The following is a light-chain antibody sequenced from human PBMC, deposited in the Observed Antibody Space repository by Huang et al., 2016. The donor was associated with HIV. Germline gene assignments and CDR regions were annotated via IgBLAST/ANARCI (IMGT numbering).Light chain of an antibody. CDR1: QVVSSNY. CDR2: GAS. Sequence: EIVLTQSPGTLSLSPGERATLSCRASQVVSSNYLAWYQQKPGQAPRLLIYGASSRATGSPDRFSGSGSGTDFSLTISRLEPEDFAIYYCQQYAHSPGTFGQGTEVEIK. J-gene: IGKJ1*01. V-gene: IGKV3-20*01. CDR3: QQYAHSPGT.